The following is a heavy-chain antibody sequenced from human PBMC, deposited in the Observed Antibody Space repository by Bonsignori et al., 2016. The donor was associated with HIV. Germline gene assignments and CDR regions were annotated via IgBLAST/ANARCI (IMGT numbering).Heavy chain of an antibody. V-gene: IGHV3-30*02. J-gene: IGHJ6*03. CDR2: ITYNGRYQ. CDR3: AKERTGYYMDV. D-gene: IGHD2-8*02. CDR1: GFTLGAYA. Sequence: QVQPVESGGVVVQPGGSLRLSCAAPGFTLGAYAMHWARQAPGKGLEWVALITYNGRYQYYADSLKGRFTISRDDSKNTLYLQMNSLRGEDTAIYYCAKERTGYYMDVWGKGTTVTVSS.